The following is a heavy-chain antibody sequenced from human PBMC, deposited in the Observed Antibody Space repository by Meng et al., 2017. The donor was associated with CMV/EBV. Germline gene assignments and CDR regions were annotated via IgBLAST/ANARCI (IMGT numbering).Heavy chain of an antibody. J-gene: IGHJ4*02. V-gene: IGHV3-53*01. CDR1: GFTVSSNY. CDR2: IYSGGST. CDR3: ASLTRSSSSKGFGY. Sequence: GESLKISCAASGFTVSSNYMSWVRQAPGKGLEWFSVIYSGGSTYYADSVKGRFTISRDNSKNTLYLQMNSLRAEDTAVYYCASLTRSSSSKGFGYWGQGTLVTVSS. D-gene: IGHD6-13*01.